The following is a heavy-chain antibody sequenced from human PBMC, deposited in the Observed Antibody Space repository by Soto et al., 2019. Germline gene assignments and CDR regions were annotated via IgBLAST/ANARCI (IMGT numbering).Heavy chain of an antibody. CDR1: GGSISSSNW. Sequence: QVQLQESGPGLVKPSGTLSLTCAVSGGSISSSNWWSWVRQPPVKGMEWIGGIYHSGSTNYNQDLKSRVTISVDKSKNQFSLKLSSVTAADTAVYYCASHVAVAGTRVTTESFQHWGQGTLVTVSS. D-gene: IGHD6-19*01. CDR3: ASHVAVAGTRVTTESFQH. CDR2: IYHSGST. J-gene: IGHJ1*01. V-gene: IGHV4-4*02.